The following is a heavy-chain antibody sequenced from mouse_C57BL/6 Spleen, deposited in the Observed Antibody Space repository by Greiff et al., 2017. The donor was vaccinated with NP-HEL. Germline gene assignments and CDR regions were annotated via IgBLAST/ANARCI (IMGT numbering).Heavy chain of an antibody. CDR3: ARDLGVTNAMDY. CDR2: ISNGGGST. D-gene: IGHD2-2*01. J-gene: IGHJ4*01. V-gene: IGHV5-12*01. CDR1: GFTFSDYY. Sequence: EVKLMESGGGLVQPGGSLKLSCAASGFTFSDYYMYWVRQTPEKRLEWVAYISNGGGSTYYPDTVKGRFTISRDNAKNTLYLQMSRLKSEDTAMYYCARDLGVTNAMDYWGQGTSVTVSS.